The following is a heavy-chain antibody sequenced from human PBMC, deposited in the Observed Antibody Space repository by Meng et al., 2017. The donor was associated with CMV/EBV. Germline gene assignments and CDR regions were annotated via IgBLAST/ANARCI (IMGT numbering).Heavy chain of an antibody. CDR2: ISWNSGSI. V-gene: IGHV3-9*01. D-gene: IGHD6-6*01. J-gene: IGHJ5*02. CDR1: GFTFDDYV. Sequence: SLKISCAASGFTFDDYVMHWVRQAPGKGLEWVSGISWNSGSIGYADSVKGRFAISRDNAKNSLYLQMNSLRAEDTALYYCAKAAARSWFDPWGQGTLVTVSS. CDR3: AKAAARSWFDP.